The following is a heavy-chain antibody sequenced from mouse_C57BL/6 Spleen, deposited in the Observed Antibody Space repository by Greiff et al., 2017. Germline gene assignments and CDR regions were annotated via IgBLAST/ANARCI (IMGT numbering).Heavy chain of an antibody. D-gene: IGHD3-1*01. Sequence: EVMLVESGGGLVKPGGSLKLSCAASGFTFSDYGMHWVRQAPEKGLEWVAYISSGSSTIYYADTVKGRVTISRDNAKNTLFLQMTSLRSEDTAMYYCARGLPSLSMDYWGQGTSVTVSS. CDR3: ARGLPSLSMDY. J-gene: IGHJ4*01. CDR1: GFTFSDYG. V-gene: IGHV5-17*01. CDR2: ISSGSSTI.